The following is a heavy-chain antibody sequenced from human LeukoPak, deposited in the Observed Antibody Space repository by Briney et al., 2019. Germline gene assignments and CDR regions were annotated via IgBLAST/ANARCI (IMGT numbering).Heavy chain of an antibody. CDR3: ARTRNEQQLAHYFDY. V-gene: IGHV4-31*03. CDR1: GGSISSGGYY. J-gene: IGHJ4*02. D-gene: IGHD6-13*01. Sequence: PSQTLSLTCTVSGGSISSGGYYWSWIRQHPGKGLEWIGYIYYSGSTYYNPSLKSRVTISVDTSKNQFSLKLSSVTAADTAVYYCARTRNEQQLAHYFDYWGQGTLVTVSS. CDR2: IYYSGST.